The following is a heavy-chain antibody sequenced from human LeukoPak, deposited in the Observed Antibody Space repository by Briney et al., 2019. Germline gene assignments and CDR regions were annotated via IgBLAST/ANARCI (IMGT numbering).Heavy chain of an antibody. D-gene: IGHD3-22*01. Sequence: GGSLRLSCAASGFTFSSAWMSWVRQAPGKGLEWVGRVKSKTDGGTADYAAPVKDRFTISRDDSKNMLYLQMNSLKTEDTAVYYCTTERGTAGYYKGRLVDYWGQGTLVTVSS. CDR3: TTERGTAGYYKGRLVDY. CDR2: VKSKTDGGTA. CDR1: GFTFSSAW. V-gene: IGHV3-15*01. J-gene: IGHJ4*02.